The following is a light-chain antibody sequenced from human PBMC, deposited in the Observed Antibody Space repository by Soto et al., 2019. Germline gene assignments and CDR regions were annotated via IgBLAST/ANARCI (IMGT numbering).Light chain of an antibody. CDR1: QSISTE. CDR3: QQGHNWPLT. V-gene: IGKV3-15*01. Sequence: EIVMTQSPATLSVSPGERATLSCRASQSISTELAWYQQKPGQPPRLLIYSASTRATGVPARFTGSGSGSEFTLTISGLQSEDFAVYYCQQGHNWPLTFGQWIRLEI. J-gene: IGKJ2*01. CDR2: SAS.